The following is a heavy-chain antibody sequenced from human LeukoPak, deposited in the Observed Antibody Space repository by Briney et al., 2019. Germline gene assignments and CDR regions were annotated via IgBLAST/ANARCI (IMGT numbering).Heavy chain of an antibody. V-gene: IGHV4-4*07. CDR3: ARRYSSGWYDY. Sequence: TSETLSLTCTVSGGSISSYHWSWIRQPAGKGLEWIGRIYTSGSTNYNPSLKSRVTMSVDTSKNQFSLKLCSVTAADTAVYYCARRYSSGWYDYWGQGTLVTVSS. CDR1: GGSISSYH. J-gene: IGHJ4*02. D-gene: IGHD6-19*01. CDR2: IYTSGST.